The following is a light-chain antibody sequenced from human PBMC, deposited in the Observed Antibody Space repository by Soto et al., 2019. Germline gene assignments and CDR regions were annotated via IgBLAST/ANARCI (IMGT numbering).Light chain of an antibody. J-gene: IGLJ1*01. V-gene: IGLV2-23*01. CDR1: SSDVGTYNL. CDR2: EGT. Sequence: QSVLTQPASVSGSPGQSITISCTGISSDVGTYNLVSWYQHHPGKAPKLIFSEGTKRPSGVFNRFSGSKSGNTASLTISGLQAEDEADYFCCSYAGGRTYVFGTGTKVTVL. CDR3: CSYAGGRTYV.